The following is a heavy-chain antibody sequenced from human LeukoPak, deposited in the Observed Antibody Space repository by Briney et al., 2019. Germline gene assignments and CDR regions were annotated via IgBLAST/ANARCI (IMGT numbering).Heavy chain of an antibody. CDR2: IYYSGST. Sequence: SETLSLTCTVSGGSISPYHWSWIRQPPGKGLEWIGYIYYSGSTNYNPSLKSRVTISVDTSKSQFSLRLSSVTAADTAVYYCARTNAFDIWGQGTMVTVSS. J-gene: IGHJ3*02. V-gene: IGHV4-59*01. CDR3: ARTNAFDI. CDR1: GGSISPYH.